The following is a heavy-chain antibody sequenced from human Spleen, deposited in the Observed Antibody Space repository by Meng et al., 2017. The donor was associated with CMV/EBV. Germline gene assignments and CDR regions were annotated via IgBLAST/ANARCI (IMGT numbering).Heavy chain of an antibody. D-gene: IGHD6-6*01. CDR1: GYTFSSYH. CDR2: INPSGGST. CDR3: ARGRGIAARRPSSYYYYGMDV. Sequence: ASVKVSCKASGYTFSSYHMHWVRQAPGQGLEWMRIINPSGGSTNYAQQFQGRVTMTRNTSISTAYMELSSLRSEDTAVYYCARGRGIAARRPSSYYYYGMDVWGQGTTVTVSS. V-gene: IGHV1-46*01. J-gene: IGHJ6*02.